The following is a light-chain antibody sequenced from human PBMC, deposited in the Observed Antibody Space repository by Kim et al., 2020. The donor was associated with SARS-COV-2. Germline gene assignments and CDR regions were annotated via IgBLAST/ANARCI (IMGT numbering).Light chain of an antibody. J-gene: IGKJ1*01. CDR3: QQYGRSRT. CDR1: QRVRSSY. Sequence: LSPGEGATLSCRASQRVRSSYLAWYQQKPGQAPRLLIYGASSRATGIPDRFRGSGSETDFTLTISRLEPEDFAVYFCQQYGRSRTFGQGTKVDIK. CDR2: GAS. V-gene: IGKV3-20*01.